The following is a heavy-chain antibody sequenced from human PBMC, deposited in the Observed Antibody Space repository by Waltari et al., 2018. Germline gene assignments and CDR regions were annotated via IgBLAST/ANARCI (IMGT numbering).Heavy chain of an antibody. CDR2: MNPNSGNT. D-gene: IGHD5-12*01. Sequence: QVQLVQSGAEVKKPGASVKVSCKASGYPFPSYDINWVRQATGQGLEWMGWMNPNSGNTGYAQKFQGRVTITRNTSISTAYMELSSLRSEDTAVYYCALPSRDGYNLVYWGQGTLVTVSS. J-gene: IGHJ4*02. CDR3: ALPSRDGYNLVY. V-gene: IGHV1-8*03. CDR1: GYPFPSYD.